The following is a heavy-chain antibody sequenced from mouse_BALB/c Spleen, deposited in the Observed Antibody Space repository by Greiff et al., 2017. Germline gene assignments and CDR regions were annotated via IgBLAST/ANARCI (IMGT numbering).Heavy chain of an antibody. J-gene: IGHJ4*01. CDR2: ISDGGSYT. V-gene: IGHV5-4*02. CDR3: ARDGSFYAMDD. CDR1: GFTFSDYY. Sequence: EVQVVESGGGLVKPGGSLKLSCAASGFTFSDYYMYWVRQTPEKRLEWVATISDGGSYTYYPDSVKGRFTISRDNAKNNLYLQMSSLKSEDAAMYYCARDGSFYAMDDWGQGTSVTVSS. D-gene: IGHD1-1*02.